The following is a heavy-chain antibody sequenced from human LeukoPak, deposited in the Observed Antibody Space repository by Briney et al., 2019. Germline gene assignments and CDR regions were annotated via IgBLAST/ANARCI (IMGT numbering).Heavy chain of an antibody. CDR2: ISAYNGNT. V-gene: IGHV1-18*01. CDR1: GYTFTSYG. J-gene: IGHJ4*02. Sequence: ASVKVSCKASGYTFTSYGISWVRQAPGQGLEWMGWISAYNGNTNYAQKLQGRVTMTTDTSTSTAYMELGSLRSDDTAVYYCARDCSGGSCYSPLFDYWGQGTLVTVSS. D-gene: IGHD2-15*01. CDR3: ARDCSGGSCYSPLFDY.